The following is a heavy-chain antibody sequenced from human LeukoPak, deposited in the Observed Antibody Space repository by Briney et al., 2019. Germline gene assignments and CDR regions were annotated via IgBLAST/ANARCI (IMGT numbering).Heavy chain of an antibody. Sequence: GGSLRLSCAASGFTFNNFAMSWVRQAPGKGLEWVSTISGSGGSTYYADSVKGRFTISRDNSKNTLYLQMNSLRAEDTAVYYCAKNSRYYDFWSGYAYMDVWGKGTTVTVSS. V-gene: IGHV3-23*01. CDR1: GFTFNNFA. J-gene: IGHJ6*03. CDR2: ISGSGGST. CDR3: AKNSRYYDFWSGYAYMDV. D-gene: IGHD3-3*01.